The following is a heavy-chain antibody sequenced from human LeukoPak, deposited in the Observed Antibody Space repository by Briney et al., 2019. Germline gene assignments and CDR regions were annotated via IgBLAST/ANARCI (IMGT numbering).Heavy chain of an antibody. CDR3: AMVRGVVDY. V-gene: IGHV3-11*01. Sequence: LSLTCAVSGGSISSGGYSWRWIRQPPGKGLEWVSYISSSGSTIYYADSVKGRFTISRDNAKNSLYLQMNSLRAEDTAVYYCAMVRGVVDYWGQGTLVTVSS. D-gene: IGHD3-10*01. CDR1: GGSISSGGYS. CDR2: ISSSGSTI. J-gene: IGHJ4*02.